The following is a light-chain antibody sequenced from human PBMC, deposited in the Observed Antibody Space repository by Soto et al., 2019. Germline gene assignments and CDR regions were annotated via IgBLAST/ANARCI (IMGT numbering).Light chain of an antibody. CDR3: NSYTSNSTPLL. Sequence: QSALTQPASVSGSPGQSITISCTGSSSDVGVYSDVSWYHQHTGKAPKLMIFEVSHPPSGVSNRFSGSMSGNTASLTISELQAEDEADYYCNSYTSNSTPLLFGGGTKPTV. CDR2: EVS. J-gene: IGLJ2*01. CDR1: SSDVGVYSD. V-gene: IGLV2-14*01.